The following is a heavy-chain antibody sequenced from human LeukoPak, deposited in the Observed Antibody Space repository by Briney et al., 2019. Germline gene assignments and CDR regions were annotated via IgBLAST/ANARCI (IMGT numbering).Heavy chain of an antibody. V-gene: IGHV1-69*06. CDR2: IIPIFGTA. CDR1: GGTFSSYA. D-gene: IGHD6-19*01. J-gene: IGHJ4*02. CDR3: AREGVAVAGTYFDY. Sequence: ASVKVSCKASGGTFSSYAISWVRRAPGQGLEWMGGIIPIFGTANYAQKFQGRVTITADKSTSTAYMELSSLRSEDTAVYYCAREGVAVAGTYFDYWGQGTLVTVSS.